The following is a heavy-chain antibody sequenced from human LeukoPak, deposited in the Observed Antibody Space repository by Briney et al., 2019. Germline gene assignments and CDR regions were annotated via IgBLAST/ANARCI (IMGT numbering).Heavy chain of an antibody. V-gene: IGHV4-34*01. D-gene: IGHD3-3*01. CDR3: ARGRSYDFWGGYYNDY. CDR1: GGSFSGYY. CDR2: INHSGST. Sequence: PSETLSLTCAVYGGSFSGYYWGWVRQPPGKGLEWIGEINHSGSTNYNPSRKSRVTISVDTSKNQFSLKLSSVTAADTAVYYCARGRSYDFWGGYYNDYWGQGTLVTVSS. J-gene: IGHJ4*02.